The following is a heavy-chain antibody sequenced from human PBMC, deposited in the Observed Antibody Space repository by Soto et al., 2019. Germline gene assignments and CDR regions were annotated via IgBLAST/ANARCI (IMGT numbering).Heavy chain of an antibody. CDR3: ARDASRKSAFATGNWFDP. J-gene: IGHJ5*02. Sequence: QVQLVQSGAEVKKPGASVKVSYKASGYTFTSYAMHWVRQAPGQRLEWMGWINAGNGNTKYSQKFQGRVTITRDTSASTAYMELSSLRSEDTAVYYCARDASRKSAFATGNWFDPWGQGTLVTVSS. V-gene: IGHV1-3*01. CDR1: GYTFTSYA. CDR2: INAGNGNT. D-gene: IGHD1-1*01.